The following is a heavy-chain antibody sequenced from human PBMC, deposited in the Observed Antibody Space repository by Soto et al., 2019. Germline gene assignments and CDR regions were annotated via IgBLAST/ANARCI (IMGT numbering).Heavy chain of an antibody. CDR1: GFTFSSYA. CDR3: ARGPHIVVVPADIGSYYFDY. Sequence: QVQLVESGGGVVQPGRSLRLSCAASGFTFSSYAMHWVRQAPGKGLEWVAVISHDGSNKYYADSVKGRFTISRDNSKNTLYLQMNSLRAEDTAVYYCARGPHIVVVPADIGSYYFDYWGQGTLVTVSS. J-gene: IGHJ4*02. CDR2: ISHDGSNK. V-gene: IGHV3-30-3*01. D-gene: IGHD2-2*01.